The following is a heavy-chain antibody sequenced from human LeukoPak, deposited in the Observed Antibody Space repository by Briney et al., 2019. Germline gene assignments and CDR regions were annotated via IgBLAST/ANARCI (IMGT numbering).Heavy chain of an antibody. V-gene: IGHV7-4-1*01. D-gene: IGHD3-3*01. CDR1: GYTFTSYA. J-gene: IGHJ6*02. CDR2: INTNTGNP. Sequence: ASVTVSCTASGYTFTSYAMNWVRQAPGQGLEWMGWINTNTGNPTYAQGFTGRFVFTLDTSVSTAYLQICSLKAEDTAVYYCARREHYDFWSGYLSNYYYYGMDVWGQGTTVTVSS. CDR3: ARREHYDFWSGYLSNYYYYGMDV.